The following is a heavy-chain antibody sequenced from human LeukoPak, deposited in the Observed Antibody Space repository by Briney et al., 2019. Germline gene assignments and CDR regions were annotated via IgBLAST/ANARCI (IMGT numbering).Heavy chain of an antibody. V-gene: IGHV3-30-3*01. CDR1: GFTFSSYA. Sequence: GGSLRLSCAASGFTFSSYAMHWVRQAPGKGLEWVAVISYDGSNKYYADSVEGRFTISRDNSKNTLYLQMNSLRAEDTAVYYCARVNCRYYDSSGYIPRCHAFDIWGQGTMVTVSS. CDR3: ARVNCRYYDSSGYIPRCHAFDI. D-gene: IGHD3-22*01. CDR2: ISYDGSNK. J-gene: IGHJ3*02.